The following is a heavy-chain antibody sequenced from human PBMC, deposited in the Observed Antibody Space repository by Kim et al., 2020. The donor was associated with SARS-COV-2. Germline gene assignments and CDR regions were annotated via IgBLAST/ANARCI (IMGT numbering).Heavy chain of an antibody. CDR2: ISRDGRQR. V-gene: IGHV3-74*01. CDR3: ARISGVNNVFDI. D-gene: IGHD3-3*01. J-gene: IGHJ3*02. Sequence: GGSLRLSCAASGFTFSSHWMHWVRQAPGKGLVWVSRISRDGRQRHYPDSVEGRFIVSRDNAKNTVYLQMNSLRVEDTAVYYCARISGVNNVFDIWGQGTMVAVSS. CDR1: GFTFSSHW.